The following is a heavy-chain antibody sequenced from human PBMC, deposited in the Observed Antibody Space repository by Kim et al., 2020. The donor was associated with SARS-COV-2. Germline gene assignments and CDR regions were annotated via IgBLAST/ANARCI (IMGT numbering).Heavy chain of an antibody. CDR1: GGSMTSYY. V-gene: IGHV4-59*08. CDR2: VYYSGSS. Sequence: SETLSLTCTVSGGSMTSYYWTWIRKPPGKGLEWIGNVYYSGSSNCNPSLKSRVTISVDTSKNQFSLKLNSVTAADTAVYYCARRPSGWYLFDYWGPGAL. D-gene: IGHD6-19*01. J-gene: IGHJ4*02. CDR3: ARRPSGWYLFDY.